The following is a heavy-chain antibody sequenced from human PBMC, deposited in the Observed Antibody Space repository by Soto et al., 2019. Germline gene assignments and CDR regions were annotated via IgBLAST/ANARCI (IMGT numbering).Heavy chain of an antibody. D-gene: IGHD2-21*02. CDR1: GGTFTSYA. V-gene: IGHV1-69*06. Sequence: SVKVSCKASGGTFTSYAISWVRQAPGQGLEWMGGIIPIVGTANYAQKFQGRVTITADKSTSTAYMELTSLRSEDTAVYYCAKVAHIVVVTAIPDSAFDIWGQGTMVTVSS. CDR2: IIPIVGTA. J-gene: IGHJ3*02. CDR3: AKVAHIVVVTAIPDSAFDI.